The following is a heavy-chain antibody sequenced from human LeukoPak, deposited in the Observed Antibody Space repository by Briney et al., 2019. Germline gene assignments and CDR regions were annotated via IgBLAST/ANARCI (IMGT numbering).Heavy chain of an antibody. V-gene: IGHV3-21*04. CDR2: ISSSSSYI. CDR3: AKPDCTSTSCYTLDS. D-gene: IGHD2-2*02. Sequence: GGSLRLSCAASGLTFSSYSMNWVRQAPGKGLEWVSSISSSSSYIYYADSVKGRFTISRDNAKNSLYLQMNSLRAEDTAVYYCAKPDCTSTSCYTLDSWGQGTLVTVSS. CDR1: GLTFSSYS. J-gene: IGHJ4*02.